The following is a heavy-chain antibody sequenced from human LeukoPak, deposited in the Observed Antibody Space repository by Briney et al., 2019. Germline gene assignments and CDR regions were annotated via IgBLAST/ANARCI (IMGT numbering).Heavy chain of an antibody. J-gene: IGHJ6*02. CDR2: IYQDASEK. V-gene: IGHV3-7*05. CDR3: ARGHHGMDV. Sequence: GGSLRLSCAASGFSFRNYWMSCVRQAPGKGLEWVANIYQDASEKNYVDSVKGRFIISRDNAKNSLYLQMNSLRAEDTAVYYCARGHHGMDVWGQGTTVTVSS. D-gene: IGHD5-12*01. CDR1: GFSFRNYW.